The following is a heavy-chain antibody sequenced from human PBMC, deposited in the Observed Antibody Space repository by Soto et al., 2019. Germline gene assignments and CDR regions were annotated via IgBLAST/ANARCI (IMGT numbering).Heavy chain of an antibody. D-gene: IGHD3-22*01. CDR2: ISAYNGNT. CDR1: GYTFTSYG. V-gene: IGHV1-18*01. CDR3: ARDRKVDYYDSSGYYH. J-gene: IGHJ5*02. Sequence: ASVKFSCKASGYTFTSYGISWVRQVPGQGLEWMGWISAYNGNTNYAQKLQGRVTMTTDTSTSTAYMELRSLRSDDTAVYYCARDRKVDYYDSSGYYHWGQGTLVTVSS.